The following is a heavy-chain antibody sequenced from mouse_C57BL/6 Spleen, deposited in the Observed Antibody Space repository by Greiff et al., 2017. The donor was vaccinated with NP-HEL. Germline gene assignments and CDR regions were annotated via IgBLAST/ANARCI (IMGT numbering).Heavy chain of an antibody. Sequence: VQLKESGPGLVKPSQSLSLTCSVTGYSITSGYYWNWIRQLPGNKREWMGYISYDGSNNYNPSLKNRISITRDTSKNQFFLKLNSVTTEDTATYYCARDDGYYFDYWGQGTTLTVSS. CDR3: ARDDGYYFDY. J-gene: IGHJ2*01. D-gene: IGHD2-3*01. CDR2: ISYDGSN. V-gene: IGHV3-6*01. CDR1: GYSITSGYY.